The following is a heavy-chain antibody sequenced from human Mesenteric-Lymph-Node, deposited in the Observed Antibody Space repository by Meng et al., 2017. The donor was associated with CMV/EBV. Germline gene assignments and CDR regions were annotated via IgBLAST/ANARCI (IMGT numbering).Heavy chain of an antibody. CDR1: GFTFSDYW. CDR2: IKGDGSYA. Sequence: GESLKISCAASGFTFSDYWIHWVRQGPGTGLVWVSRIKGDGSYANYADSVQGRFTLSRDNAKNTLFQQMNSLRGDDTGVYYGVRDGHHWNFDYWGQGTPVTVSS. D-gene: IGHD1-1*01. CDR3: VRDGHHWNFDY. J-gene: IGHJ4*02. V-gene: IGHV3-74*01.